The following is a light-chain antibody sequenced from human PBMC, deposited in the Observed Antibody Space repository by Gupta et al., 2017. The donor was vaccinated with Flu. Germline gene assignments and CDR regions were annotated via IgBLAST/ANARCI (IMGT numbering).Light chain of an antibody. CDR1: QDISNY. Sequence: DIQLPQSPSSLSASVGDRVTITCQASQDISNYLNRYQQKPGKATQLLIYDAANLETGVPSRWSGSGSGTDFTFPISSRQPEDIATYYCQQYDNLPPLTFGGGTKVEIK. V-gene: IGKV1-33*01. CDR2: DAA. J-gene: IGKJ4*01. CDR3: QQYDNLPPLT.